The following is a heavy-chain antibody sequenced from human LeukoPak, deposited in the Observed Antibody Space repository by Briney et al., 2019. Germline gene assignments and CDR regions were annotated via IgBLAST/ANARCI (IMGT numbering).Heavy chain of an antibody. Sequence: GRSLRLSCAASGFTFSSYGMHWVRQAPGKGLEWVAVISYDGSNKYYADSVKGRFTISRDNAKNSLYLQMNSLRAEDTAAYYCARDGYGDYDYWGQGTLVTVSS. J-gene: IGHJ4*02. CDR3: ARDGYGDYDY. D-gene: IGHD4-17*01. V-gene: IGHV3-30*03. CDR1: GFTFSSYG. CDR2: ISYDGSNK.